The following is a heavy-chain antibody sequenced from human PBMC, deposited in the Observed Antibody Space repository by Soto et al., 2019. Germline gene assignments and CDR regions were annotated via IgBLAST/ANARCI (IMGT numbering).Heavy chain of an antibody. CDR1: GGSFSGYY. V-gene: IGHV4-34*01. CDR3: ASAAFGRYCSSTSCYSRQGKGHSYFDY. D-gene: IGHD2-2*01. J-gene: IGHJ4*02. CDR2: INHSGST. Sequence: QVQLQQWGAGLLKPSETLSLTCAVYGGSFSGYYWSWIRQPPGKGLEWIGEINHSGSTNYNPSLRSRVTLAVDTYKNQFSLKLSSVTAADTAVYYCASAAFGRYCSSTSCYSRQGKGHSYFDYWGQGTLVTVSS.